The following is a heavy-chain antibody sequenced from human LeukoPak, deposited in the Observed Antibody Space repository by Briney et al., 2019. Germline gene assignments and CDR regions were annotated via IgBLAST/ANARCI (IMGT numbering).Heavy chain of an antibody. V-gene: IGHV3-11*01. CDR2: ISSSGTTI. CDR1: GFTFSDYY. D-gene: IGHD5-24*01. Sequence: GGSLRLSCAASGFTFSDYYMSWIRQPPGKGLEWVSSISSSGTTIYYADSVKGRFTISRDNAKNSLYLQMNSLRAEDTAVYYCARGRSPDGYKYYFDYWGQGTLVTVSS. CDR3: ARGRSPDGYKYYFDY. J-gene: IGHJ4*02.